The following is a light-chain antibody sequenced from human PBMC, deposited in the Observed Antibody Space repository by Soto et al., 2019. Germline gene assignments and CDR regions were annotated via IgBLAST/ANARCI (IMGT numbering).Light chain of an antibody. J-gene: IGKJ2*01. V-gene: IGKV3-20*01. Sequence: EIVLTQSRGTLSLSPGERATHACRASQSVSSSYLAWYQQKTGQAPRLLVYGASSRATDIPDRFSGSGSGTDFTLTISRLEPEDFAVYYCQQYGGSMYTFGQGTKLEIK. CDR1: QSVSSSY. CDR2: GAS. CDR3: QQYGGSMYT.